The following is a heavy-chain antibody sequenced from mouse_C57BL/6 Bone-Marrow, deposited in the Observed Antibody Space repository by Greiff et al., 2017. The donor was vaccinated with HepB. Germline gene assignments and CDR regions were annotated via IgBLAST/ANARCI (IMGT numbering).Heavy chain of an antibody. V-gene: IGHV5-16*01. CDR2: INYDGSST. D-gene: IGHD2-5*01. Sequence: EVKLVESEGGLVQPGSSMKLSCTASGFTFSDYYMAWVRQVPEKSLEWVANINYDGSSTYYLDSLKSRFIISRDNAKNILYLQMSSLKSEDTATYYCAREDYSNYGYAMDYWGQGTSVTVSS. J-gene: IGHJ4*01. CDR3: AREDYSNYGYAMDY. CDR1: GFTFSDYY.